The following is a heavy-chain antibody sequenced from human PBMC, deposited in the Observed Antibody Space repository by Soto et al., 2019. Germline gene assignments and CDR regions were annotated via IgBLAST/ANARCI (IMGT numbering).Heavy chain of an antibody. D-gene: IGHD3-3*01. J-gene: IGHJ3*02. CDR1: GYTFTSYG. V-gene: IGHV1-18*01. Sequence: ASVKVSCKASGYTFTSYGISWVRQAPGQGLEWMGWISAYNGNTNYAQKLQGRVTMTTDTSTSTAYMELRSLRSDDTAVYYCARDLRQYYDFRSGPQPKNAFDIWGQGTMVTVSS. CDR3: ARDLRQYYDFRSGPQPKNAFDI. CDR2: ISAYNGNT.